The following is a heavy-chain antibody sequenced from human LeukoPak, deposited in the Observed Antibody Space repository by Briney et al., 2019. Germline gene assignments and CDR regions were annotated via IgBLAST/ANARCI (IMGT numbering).Heavy chain of an antibody. J-gene: IGHJ4*02. Sequence: ASVKVSCKVSGYTLTELSMHWVRQAPGKGLEWMGGFDPEDGETIYAQKFQGRVTITADKSTSTAYMELSSLRSEDTAVYYCARVDLVGASGGALDYWGQGTLVTVSS. CDR1: GYTLTELS. D-gene: IGHD1-26*01. V-gene: IGHV1-24*01. CDR3: ARVDLVGASGGALDY. CDR2: FDPEDGET.